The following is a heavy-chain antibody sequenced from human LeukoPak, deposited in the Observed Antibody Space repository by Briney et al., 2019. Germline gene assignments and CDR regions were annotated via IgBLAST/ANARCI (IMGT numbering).Heavy chain of an antibody. CDR1: GYAFTSYA. J-gene: IGHJ4*02. V-gene: IGHV1-3*01. Sequence: ASVKVSCKASGYAFTSYAMHWVRQAPGQRLEWMGWINAGNGNTKYSQKFQGRVTITRDTSASTAYMELSSLRSEDTAVYYCARDPLYYYFDYWGQGTLVTVSS. CDR2: INAGNGNT. D-gene: IGHD3-10*01. CDR3: ARDPLYYYFDY.